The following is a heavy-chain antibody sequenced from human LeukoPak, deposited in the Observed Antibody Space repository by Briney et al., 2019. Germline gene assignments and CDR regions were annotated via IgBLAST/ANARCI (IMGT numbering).Heavy chain of an antibody. CDR3: ARSMVRGVHNRYYFDY. D-gene: IGHD3-10*01. Sequence: ASVKVSCKASGYTFTGYYMHWVRQAPGQGLEWMGWINPNSGGTNYAQKFQGRVTMTRDTSISTACMELSRLRSDDTAVYYCARSMVRGVHNRYYFDYWGQGTLVTVSS. J-gene: IGHJ4*02. CDR2: INPNSGGT. V-gene: IGHV1-2*02. CDR1: GYTFTGYY.